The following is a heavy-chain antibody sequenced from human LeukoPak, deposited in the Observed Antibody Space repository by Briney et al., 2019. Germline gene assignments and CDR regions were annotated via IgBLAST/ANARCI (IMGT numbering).Heavy chain of an antibody. CDR3: ARLHGLGSFFGY. CDR2: IYPGDSVT. V-gene: IGHV5-51*01. D-gene: IGHD3-10*01. Sequence: GESLKISCKGSGYRFTNYLIGWVRQMPGKVLEWMGIIYPGDSVTRYRPSFQGQVTISADKSISTAYLQWSSLKASDTAMYYCARLHGLGSFFGYWGQGTLLTVSS. J-gene: IGHJ4*02. CDR1: GYRFTNYL.